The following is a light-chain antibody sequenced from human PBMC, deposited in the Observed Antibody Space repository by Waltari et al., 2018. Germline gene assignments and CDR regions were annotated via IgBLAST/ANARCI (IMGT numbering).Light chain of an antibody. Sequence: RASQGVSYNFLKWYQQKPGQAPRLLIHGASSRATGIPDRFSGSGSGTDFTLTISRLEPEDFAVYYCQQYDGVVLTFGGGTKVEI. CDR3: QQYDGVVLT. CDR2: GAS. V-gene: IGKV3-20*01. CDR1: QGVSYNF. J-gene: IGKJ4*01.